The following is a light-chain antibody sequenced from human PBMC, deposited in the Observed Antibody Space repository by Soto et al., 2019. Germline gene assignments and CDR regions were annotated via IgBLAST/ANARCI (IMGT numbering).Light chain of an antibody. Sequence: QSELTQPASVSGSPGQSITISCSGTSSDIGSYNYVSWYQQHPGKAPKLMIYDVTNRPSGVSDRFSGSKSGNTASLTISGLLADDEADYYCSSYTTTSTLVVFGGGTQLTVL. J-gene: IGLJ2*01. V-gene: IGLV2-14*01. CDR3: SSYTTTSTLVV. CDR1: SSDIGSYNY. CDR2: DVT.